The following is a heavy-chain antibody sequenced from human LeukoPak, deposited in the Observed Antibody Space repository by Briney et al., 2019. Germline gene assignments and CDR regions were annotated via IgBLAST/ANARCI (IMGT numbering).Heavy chain of an antibody. J-gene: IGHJ4*02. V-gene: IGHV3-11*01. Sequence: GGSLRLSCAASGFTFSDYYMSWIRQAPGMGLEWVSYISSSGSTIYYADSVKGRFTISRDNAKNSLYLQMNSLRAEDTAVYYCARDRRIAVAGTDYWGQGTLVTVSS. CDR1: GFTFSDYY. CDR2: ISSSGSTI. D-gene: IGHD6-19*01. CDR3: ARDRRIAVAGTDY.